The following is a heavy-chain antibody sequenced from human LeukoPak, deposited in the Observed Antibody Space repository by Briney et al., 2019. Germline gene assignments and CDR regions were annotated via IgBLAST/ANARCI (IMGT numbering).Heavy chain of an antibody. D-gene: IGHD1-20*01. J-gene: IGHJ4*02. V-gene: IGHV3-33*01. Sequence: GGSLRLSCAASGFFFSSYGMHWVRLAPGKGLEWVALIWYDGSNKYYADSVKDRFTISRDNSKNTLSLQMNSLRAEDTAVYYCARAHYNWNEPPFDSWGQGTLVTVSS. CDR1: GFFFSSYG. CDR2: IWYDGSNK. CDR3: ARAHYNWNEPPFDS.